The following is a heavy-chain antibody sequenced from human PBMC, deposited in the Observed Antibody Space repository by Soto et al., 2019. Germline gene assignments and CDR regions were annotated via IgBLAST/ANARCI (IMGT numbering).Heavy chain of an antibody. D-gene: IGHD3-10*01. J-gene: IGHJ4*02. V-gene: IGHV4-34*09. CDR3: AREGYYGSGSYYDY. CDR1: GGSFSGYY. Sequence: SETLSLTCAVYGGSFSGYYWSWIRQPPGKGLEWIGEINHSGSTNYNPSLKSRVTISVDTSKNQFSLKLSSVTAADTAVYYCAREGYYGSGSYYDYWGQGTLVTVSS. CDR2: INHSGST.